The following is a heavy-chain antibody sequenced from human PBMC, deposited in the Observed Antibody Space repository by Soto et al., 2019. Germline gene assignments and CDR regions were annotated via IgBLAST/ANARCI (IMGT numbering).Heavy chain of an antibody. CDR3: GGLPPPTYCSGSTCSGY. CDR1: GYSLTHYW. D-gene: IGHD2-15*01. J-gene: IGHJ4*02. V-gene: IGHV5-10-1*01. Sequence: PGESLKISCRGSGYSLTHYWINWVRQMPGKGLEWMGRIDPDDSYTNYSPSFQGHVTISFDKSISTAYLQWSSLPASDTAIYYCGGLPPPTYCSGSTCSGYWGQGTLVTVSS. CDR2: IDPDDSYT.